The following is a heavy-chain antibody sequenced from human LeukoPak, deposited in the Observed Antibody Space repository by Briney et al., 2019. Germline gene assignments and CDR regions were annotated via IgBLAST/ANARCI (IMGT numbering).Heavy chain of an antibody. CDR3: ARGLHSRLYDSSGYYPY. D-gene: IGHD3-22*01. CDR1: GGSISSSSYY. V-gene: IGHV4-39*02. J-gene: IGHJ4*02. Sequence: PSETLSLTCTVSGGSISSSSYYWGWIRQPPGKGLEWIGSMYYSGNTYYNPSLKSRVTISVDTSKNHFSLKLNSVTAADTAIYYCARGLHSRLYDSSGYYPYWGQGTLVTVSS. CDR2: MYYSGNT.